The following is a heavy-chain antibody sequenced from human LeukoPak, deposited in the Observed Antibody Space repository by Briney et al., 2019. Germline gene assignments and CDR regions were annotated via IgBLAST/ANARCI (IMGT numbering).Heavy chain of an antibody. Sequence: GGSLRLSCAASGFTFSSYWMNWVRQAPGKGLVWVSRIASDGSSTTYADSVKGRFSISRDNAKNTLYLQMNSLRAEDTAVYYCAREVEEYSSGWYPGNYYGMDVWGQGTTVTVSS. V-gene: IGHV3-74*01. CDR1: GFTFSSYW. CDR3: AREVEEYSSGWYPGNYYGMDV. J-gene: IGHJ6*02. D-gene: IGHD6-19*01. CDR2: IASDGSST.